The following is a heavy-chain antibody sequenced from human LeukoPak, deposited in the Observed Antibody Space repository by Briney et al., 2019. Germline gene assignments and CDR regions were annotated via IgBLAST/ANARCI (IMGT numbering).Heavy chain of an antibody. CDR2: INSDGSSA. V-gene: IGHV3-74*01. J-gene: IGHJ4*02. D-gene: IGHD7-27*01. Sequence: GGSLRLSCAASGLIVSSNYMTWVRQAPGKGLVWVSRINSDGSSATYADSVEGRFTISRDNARNTLYLQMNSLRVEDTAVCYCTSSLGPLTDYWGQGTLVTVSS. CDR3: TSSLGPLTDY. CDR1: GLIVSSNY.